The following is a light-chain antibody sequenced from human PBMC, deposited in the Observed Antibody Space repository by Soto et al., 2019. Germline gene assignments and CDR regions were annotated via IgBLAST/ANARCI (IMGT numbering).Light chain of an antibody. CDR2: GAS. V-gene: IGKV3-20*01. CDR1: QSLSSSF. J-gene: IGKJ4*01. Sequence: EIVLTQSPGTLSLSPGERATLSCRASQSLSSSFLAWYQHKPGQAPRLLIYGASSRATGIPDRISGSGSGTDFTLSISRLEPEDFAVYYCQQYGNSPPTFGGGTKVEIK. CDR3: QQYGNSPPT.